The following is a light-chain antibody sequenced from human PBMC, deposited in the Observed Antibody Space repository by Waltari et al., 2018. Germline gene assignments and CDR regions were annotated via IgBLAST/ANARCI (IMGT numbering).Light chain of an antibody. Sequence: QSVLTQSPSASGTPWQRVTISCSGSSSNIESNHVFWYQQIPGTAPKLLIFRDNMRPSGVPDRFPASKSGTSASLAISGLRSEDEADYYCAAWDNSLSGVLFGGGTKLTVL. V-gene: IGLV1-47*01. CDR2: RDN. CDR1: SSNIESNH. J-gene: IGLJ2*01. CDR3: AAWDNSLSGVL.